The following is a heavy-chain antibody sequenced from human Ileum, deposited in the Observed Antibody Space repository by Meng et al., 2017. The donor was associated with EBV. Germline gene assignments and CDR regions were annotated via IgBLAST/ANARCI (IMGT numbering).Heavy chain of an antibody. D-gene: IGHD6-13*01. Sequence: QVQLVQSGAEVMKPGSAVTVSAKASGYTLTTYGISRVRQAPGQGREWMGWISVKKGEAKYPQNFQGRVTMATDTTTSTAYMKLRSLTSDDTYVYYCARYVPNGSFWYFDFWGRGTLVTVAS. CDR3: ARYVPNGSFWYFDF. CDR2: ISVKKGEA. J-gene: IGHJ2*01. CDR1: GYTLTTYG. V-gene: IGHV1-18*01.